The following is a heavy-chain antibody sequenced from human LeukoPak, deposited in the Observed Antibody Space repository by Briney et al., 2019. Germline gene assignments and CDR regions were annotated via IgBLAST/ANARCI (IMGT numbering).Heavy chain of an antibody. D-gene: IGHD5-12*01. CDR1: GFTFSSYE. J-gene: IGHJ4*02. V-gene: IGHV3-48*03. Sequence: GGSLRLSCEASGFTFSSYEMNWVRQAPGQGLEWVSYISSSGSTIYYADSVKGRFTISRDNAKNSLYLQMNSLRAEDTAVYYCARDLGYSGYDSYFDYWGQGTLVTVSS. CDR3: ARDLGYSGYDSYFDY. CDR2: ISSSGSTI.